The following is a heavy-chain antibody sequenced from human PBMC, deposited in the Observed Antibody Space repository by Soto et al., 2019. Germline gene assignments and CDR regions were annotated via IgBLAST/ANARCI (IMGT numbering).Heavy chain of an antibody. CDR2: INHSGST. CDR3: ASLRRYYCSGSYSYYYYYGMDV. Sequence: QVQLQQWGAGLLKPSETLSLTCAVYGGSFSGYYWSWIRQPPGKGLEWIGEINHSGSTNYNPSLKSRVTISVDTSKNLFSLKLSAVTAADTAVYYCASLRRYYCSGSYSYYYYYGMDVWGQGTTVTVSS. CDR1: GGSFSGYY. J-gene: IGHJ6*02. V-gene: IGHV4-34*01. D-gene: IGHD3-10*01.